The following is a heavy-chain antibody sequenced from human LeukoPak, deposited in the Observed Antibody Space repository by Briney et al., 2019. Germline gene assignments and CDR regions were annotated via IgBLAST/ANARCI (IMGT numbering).Heavy chain of an antibody. D-gene: IGHD5-18*01. CDR2: IYSGGTT. CDR3: ARVDTVMAYYFDL. J-gene: IGHJ4*02. Sequence: GGSLRLSCAASGFTVSTNCMTWVRQAPGKGLEWVSTIYSGGTTYYADSVMGRFTLSRHNSRNTLYLQMNSLSAEDTAVYYCARVDTVMAYYFDLWGQGTLVTVSS. V-gene: IGHV3-53*04. CDR1: GFTVSTNC.